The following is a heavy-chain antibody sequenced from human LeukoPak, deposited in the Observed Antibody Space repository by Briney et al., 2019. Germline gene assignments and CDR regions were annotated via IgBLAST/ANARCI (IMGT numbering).Heavy chain of an antibody. Sequence: GASVKVSCKASGGTFSSYAISWVRQAPGQGLEWMGGIIPIFGTANYAQKLQGRVTMTTDTSTSTAYMELRSLKSDDTAVYYCARDLSPMIDHHPTGWFDPWGQGTLVTVSS. V-gene: IGHV1-69*05. D-gene: IGHD3-22*01. CDR3: ARDLSPMIDHHPTGWFDP. CDR1: GGTFSSYA. J-gene: IGHJ5*02. CDR2: IIPIFGTA.